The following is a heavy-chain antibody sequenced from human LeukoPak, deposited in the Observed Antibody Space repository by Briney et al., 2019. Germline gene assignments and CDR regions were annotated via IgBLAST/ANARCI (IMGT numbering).Heavy chain of an antibody. CDR3: ARVAYEYDILTGYYYYFDY. J-gene: IGHJ4*02. D-gene: IGHD3-9*01. Sequence: SETLSLTCTVSGGSISSSSYYWGWIRQPPWKGLEWIGRIYTSGSTNYNPSLKSRVTISVDTSKNQFSLKLSSVTAADTAVYYCARVAYEYDILTGYYYYFDYWGQGTLVTVSS. CDR2: IYTSGST. V-gene: IGHV4-39*07. CDR1: GGSISSSSYY.